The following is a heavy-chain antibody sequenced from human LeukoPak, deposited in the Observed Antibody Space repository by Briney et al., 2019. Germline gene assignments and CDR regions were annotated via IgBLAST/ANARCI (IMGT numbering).Heavy chain of an antibody. Sequence: PGGSLRLSCAASGFTFDDYAMHWVRQAPGKGLEWVSGISWNSGSIGYADSVKGRFTISRDNAKNSLYLQMNSLRAEDTALYYCAKDNTYQLLEYFQHWGQGTLVTVSS. CDR2: ISWNSGSI. CDR3: AKDNTYQLLEYFQH. CDR1: GFTFDDYA. D-gene: IGHD2-2*01. V-gene: IGHV3-9*01. J-gene: IGHJ1*01.